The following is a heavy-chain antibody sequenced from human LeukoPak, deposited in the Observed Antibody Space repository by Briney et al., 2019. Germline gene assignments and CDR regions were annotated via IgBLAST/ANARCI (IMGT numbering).Heavy chain of an antibody. Sequence: WASVKVSCKASGYTFITYYIHWVRQAPGQGLEWMGIISPSSGSTTYAQRFQGRVTMTGDTSTSTVYMELSSLRSEDTAVYYCARSRLLLDYWGQGTLVTVSS. CDR1: GYTFITYY. CDR3: ARSRLLLDY. J-gene: IGHJ4*02. V-gene: IGHV1-46*01. D-gene: IGHD2-21*02. CDR2: ISPSSGST.